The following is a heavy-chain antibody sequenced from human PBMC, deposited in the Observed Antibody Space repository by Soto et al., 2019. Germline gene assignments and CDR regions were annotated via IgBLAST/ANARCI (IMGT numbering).Heavy chain of an antibody. CDR2: IYYSGST. CDR3: ARGPKYYDLWSGDGSMDY. Sequence: SETLSLTCTVSGGSISSYYWSWIRQPPGKGLEWIGYIYYSGSTNYNPSLKSRVTISVDTSKNQISLKLSSVTAADTAVYYCARGPKYYDLWSGDGSMDYWGQGTLVTVSS. D-gene: IGHD3-3*01. V-gene: IGHV4-59*01. CDR1: GGSISSYY. J-gene: IGHJ4*02.